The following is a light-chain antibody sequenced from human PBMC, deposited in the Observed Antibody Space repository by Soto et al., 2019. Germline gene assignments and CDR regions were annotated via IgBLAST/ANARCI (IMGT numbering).Light chain of an antibody. V-gene: IGKV1-39*01. CDR1: QDISNH. CDR3: QQSYSTPIT. Sequence: DIQMTQSPSSLSASVGDRLTITCQASQDISNHLNWYQQKPDKAPNLLIYDASNLETGVPSRFSGSGSGTDFTLAISSLQPEDFATYYCQQSYSTPITFGQGTRLEIK. CDR2: DAS. J-gene: IGKJ5*01.